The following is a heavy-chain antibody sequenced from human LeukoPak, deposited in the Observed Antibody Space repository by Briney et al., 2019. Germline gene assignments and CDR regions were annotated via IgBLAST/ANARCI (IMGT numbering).Heavy chain of an antibody. CDR1: GGSITSYF. D-gene: IGHD2-21*01. J-gene: IGHJ1*01. CDR2: IYHSGTT. Sequence: SETLSLTCTVSGGSITSYFWTWIRQPPGKGLEWIGYIYHSGTTNYNPSLKSRVSISVDTSRNQFSLKLTSVTAADTAVYYCAQKAPYSPAYSQHWGQGTLVTVSS. CDR3: AQKAPYSPAYSQH. V-gene: IGHV4-59*01.